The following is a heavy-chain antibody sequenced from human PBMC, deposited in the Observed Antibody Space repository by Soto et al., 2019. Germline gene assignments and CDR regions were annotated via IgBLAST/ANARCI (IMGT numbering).Heavy chain of an antibody. CDR2: IHYSGTT. D-gene: IGHD2-8*01. V-gene: IGHV4-61*01. Sequence: PSETLSLTCTVSGGSISNDYYFWSWIRQPPGKGLEWIGYIHYSGTTNYNPSVMSRVTISVDTSKNQLSLNLSSVTAADTAVYYCARGRREYCNNGVCYTFVTDWGQGTMVTVSS. J-gene: IGHJ4*02. CDR3: ARGRREYCNNGVCYTFVTD. CDR1: GGSISNDYYF.